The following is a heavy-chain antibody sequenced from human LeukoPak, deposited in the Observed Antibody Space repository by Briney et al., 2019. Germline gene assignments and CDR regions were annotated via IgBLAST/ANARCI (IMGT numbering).Heavy chain of an antibody. CDR2: IYYSGST. CDR3: ARGYGYYFDY. V-gene: IGHV4-59*01. Sequence: SETLSLTCTVSGGSISSYYWSWIRQSPGKGLEWFGDIYYSGSTNYNPSLKSRVTISVDTSKNQFSLKLSSMTAADTAVYYCARGYGYYFDYWGQGTLVTVSS. D-gene: IGHD5-18*01. J-gene: IGHJ4*02. CDR1: GGSISSYY.